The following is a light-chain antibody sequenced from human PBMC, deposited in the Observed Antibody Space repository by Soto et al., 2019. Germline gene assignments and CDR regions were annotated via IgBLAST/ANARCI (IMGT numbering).Light chain of an antibody. J-gene: IGKJ3*01. CDR2: AAS. V-gene: IGKV1-39*01. CDR1: QSISTY. CDR3: QQRSNTPCT. Sequence: DIQMTQSPSSLSASVGDRVTISCRASQSISTYLHWYQQKSGRAPKLLIYAASTLQSGVPSRFSGSGSGTDFTLTISSLQPEDFATYYCQQRSNTPCTFGPGTRLDVK.